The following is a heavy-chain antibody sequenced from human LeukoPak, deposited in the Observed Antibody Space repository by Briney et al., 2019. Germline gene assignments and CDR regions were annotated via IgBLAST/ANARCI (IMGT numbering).Heavy chain of an antibody. J-gene: IGHJ4*02. CDR1: GFTFSSFE. CDR3: ARALRAVRGYYFDY. CDR2: ISSSGSTK. D-gene: IGHD3-10*01. Sequence: PGGSLRLSCAVSGFTFSSFEMNWVRLAPGKGLEWVSYISSSGSTKYYADPVKGRFTISRDNAKNSLYLQMNSLRAEDTAVYYCARALRAVRGYYFDYWGQGTLVTVSS. V-gene: IGHV3-48*03.